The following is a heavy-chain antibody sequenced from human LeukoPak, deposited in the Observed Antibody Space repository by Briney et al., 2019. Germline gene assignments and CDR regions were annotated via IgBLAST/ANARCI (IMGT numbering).Heavy chain of an antibody. CDR2: INHSGST. Sequence: SETLSLTCAVYGGSFSGYYWSWIRQPPGKGLEWIGEINHSGSTNYNPSLKSRVTISVDTSKNQFSLKLSSVTAADTAVYYCASLTYCSSTSCYVISDYWGQGTLVTVSS. D-gene: IGHD2-2*01. J-gene: IGHJ4*02. V-gene: IGHV4-34*01. CDR3: ASLTYCSSTSCYVISDY. CDR1: GGSFSGYY.